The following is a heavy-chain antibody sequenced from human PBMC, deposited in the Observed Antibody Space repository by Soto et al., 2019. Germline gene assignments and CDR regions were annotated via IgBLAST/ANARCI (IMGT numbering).Heavy chain of an antibody. Sequence: GRPLRLPCVASGFNISSYAMSWVIKTTGKGLEWVSAISGSGGSTYYADSVKGRFTISRDNSKNTLYLQMNSLRAEDTAVYYCAKDGVAGTADAFDIWGQGTMVTVSS. V-gene: IGHV3-23*01. CDR3: AKDGVAGTADAFDI. CDR1: GFNISSYA. CDR2: ISGSGGST. D-gene: IGHD6-19*01. J-gene: IGHJ3*02.